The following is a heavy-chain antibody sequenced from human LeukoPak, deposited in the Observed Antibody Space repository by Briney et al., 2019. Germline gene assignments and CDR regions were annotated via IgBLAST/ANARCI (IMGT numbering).Heavy chain of an antibody. Sequence: GESLKISCKGSGYSFTSYWIGWVRQMPGKGLEGLGIIYPGDSGTRYSPSFQGQVTISADKSISTAYLQWSSLKASDTAMYYCARLGGYEPYYFDYWGQGTLVTVSS. V-gene: IGHV5-51*01. D-gene: IGHD5-12*01. J-gene: IGHJ4*02. CDR3: ARLGGYEPYYFDY. CDR1: GYSFTSYW. CDR2: IYPGDSGT.